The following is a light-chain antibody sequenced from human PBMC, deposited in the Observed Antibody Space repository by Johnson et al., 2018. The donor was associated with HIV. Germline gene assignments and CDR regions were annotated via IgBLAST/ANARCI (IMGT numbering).Light chain of an antibody. CDR1: TSNIGNNY. Sequence: QSVLTQPPSVSAAPGQKVTISCSGSTSNIGNNYVSWYQQLPGTAPKLLIYEKNKRPSGIPDRFSASKSGTSATLVITGLQTGDEADYYCGTWDSSLSAFVFVTGTTVTVL. V-gene: IGLV1-51*02. CDR3: GTWDSSLSAFV. CDR2: EKN. J-gene: IGLJ1*01.